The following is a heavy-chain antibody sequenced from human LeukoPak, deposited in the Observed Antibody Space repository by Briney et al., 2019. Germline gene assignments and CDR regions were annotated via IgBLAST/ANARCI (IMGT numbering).Heavy chain of an antibody. CDR3: ASGVDYGESIDY. CDR2: IYSGGST. V-gene: IGHV3-53*01. CDR1: VLTVSSNY. Sequence: PGGSLRLSCAASVLTVSSNYMSWVRQAPGKGLEWVSVIYSGGSTYYADSVKGRFTISRDNSKNTLYLQMNSLRAEDTAVYYCASGVDYGESIDYWGQGTLVTVSS. J-gene: IGHJ4*02. D-gene: IGHD4-17*01.